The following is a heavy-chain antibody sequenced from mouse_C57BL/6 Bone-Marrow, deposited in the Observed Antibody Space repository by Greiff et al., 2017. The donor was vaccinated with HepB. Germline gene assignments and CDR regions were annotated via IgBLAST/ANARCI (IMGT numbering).Heavy chain of an antibody. V-gene: IGHV6-3*01. CDR3: TDLALTGENYFDY. Sequence: EVQGVESGGGLVQPGGSMKLSCVASGFTFSNYWMNWVRQSPEKGLEWVAQIRLKSDNYATHSAESVKGRFTISRDDSKSSVYLQMNNLRAEDTGIYYCTDLALTGENYFDYWGQGTTLTVSS. CDR1: GFTFSNYW. D-gene: IGHD4-1*01. CDR2: IRLKSDNYAT. J-gene: IGHJ2*01.